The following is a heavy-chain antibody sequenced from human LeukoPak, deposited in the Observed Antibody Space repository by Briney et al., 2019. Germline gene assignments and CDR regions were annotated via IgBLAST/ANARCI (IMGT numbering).Heavy chain of an antibody. J-gene: IGHJ4*02. D-gene: IGHD6-19*01. Sequence: SETLSLTCTVSGGSISSSSYYWGWIRQPPGKGLEWIGSIYYSGSTYYNPSLKSRVTISVDTSKNQFSLKLSSVTAADTAVYYRARHGQWLVEYYFDYRGQGTLVTVSS. CDR3: ARHGQWLVEYYFDY. V-gene: IGHV4-39*01. CDR1: GGSISSSSYY. CDR2: IYYSGST.